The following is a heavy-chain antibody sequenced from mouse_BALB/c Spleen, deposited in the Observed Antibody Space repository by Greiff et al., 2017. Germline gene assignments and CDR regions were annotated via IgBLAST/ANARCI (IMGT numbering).Heavy chain of an antibody. CDR2: IDPENGNT. Sequence: VQLKQSGAELVRPGALVKLSCKASGFNIKDYYMHWVKQRPEQGLEWIGWIDPENGNTIYDPKFQGKASITADTSSNTAYLQLSSLTSEDTAVYYCARGNPGYFDVWGAGTTVTVSS. CDR1: GFNIKDYY. J-gene: IGHJ1*01. V-gene: IGHV14-1*02. CDR3: ARGNPGYFDV.